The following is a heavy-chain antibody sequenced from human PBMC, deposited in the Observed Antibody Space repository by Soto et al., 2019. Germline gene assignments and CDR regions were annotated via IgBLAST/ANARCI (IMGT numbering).Heavy chain of an antibody. J-gene: IGHJ4*02. V-gene: IGHV3-23*01. CDR1: GFTFGNYA. D-gene: IGHD3-22*01. Sequence: GGSLRLSCITSGFTFGNYAMSWVRQAPGKGLEWVSTITSSGGGTYYADSVRGRFSVSRDILRSTMYLQMNNLAAEDSATYYCAKTPVEIYDSSGYSFDHWGQGTMVTVSS. CDR3: AKTPVEIYDSSGYSFDH. CDR2: ITSSGGGT.